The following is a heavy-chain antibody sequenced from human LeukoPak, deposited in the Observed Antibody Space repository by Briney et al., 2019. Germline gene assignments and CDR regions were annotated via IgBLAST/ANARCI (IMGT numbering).Heavy chain of an antibody. CDR3: ARGPLTVTRGFDP. V-gene: IGHV4-59*12. Sequence: SETLSLTCTVSGGSISSFYWSWIRQPPGKGLEWIGYIYYTGSTNYNSSLKSRVTISVDTSKNQFSLNLSSVTAADTAIYYCARGPLTVTRGFDPWGQGTLVTVSS. J-gene: IGHJ5*02. CDR1: GGSISSFY. D-gene: IGHD4-17*01. CDR2: IYYTGST.